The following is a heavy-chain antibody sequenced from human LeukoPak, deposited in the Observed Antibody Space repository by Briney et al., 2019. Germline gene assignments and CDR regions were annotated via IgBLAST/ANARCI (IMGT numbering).Heavy chain of an antibody. J-gene: IGHJ4*02. D-gene: IGHD3-22*01. CDR2: IYSDGTT. CDR1: GFTVSSNY. CDR3: AKSDYDSSGFDLYYFDY. Sequence: GGSLRLSCAASGFTVSSNYMSWVRQAPGKGLEWVSFIYSDGTTYYADSVKGRFTVSRDKSKNTLYLQMSSLRAEDTAVYYCAKSDYDSSGFDLYYFDYWGQGTLVTVSS. V-gene: IGHV3-53*01.